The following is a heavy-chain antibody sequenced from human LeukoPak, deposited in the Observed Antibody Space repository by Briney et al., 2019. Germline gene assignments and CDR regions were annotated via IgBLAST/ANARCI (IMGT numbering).Heavy chain of an antibody. V-gene: IGHV3-30*04. Sequence: GRSLRLSCAASGFTFSSYAMHWVRQAPGKGLEWVAVISYDGSNKYYAHSVKGRFTISRDNSKNTLYLQMNSLRAEDTAVYYCARAVLHYDILTGHDYGGQGTLVTVCS. J-gene: IGHJ4*02. CDR1: GFTFSSYA. CDR2: ISYDGSNK. CDR3: ARAVLHYDILTGHDY. D-gene: IGHD3-9*01.